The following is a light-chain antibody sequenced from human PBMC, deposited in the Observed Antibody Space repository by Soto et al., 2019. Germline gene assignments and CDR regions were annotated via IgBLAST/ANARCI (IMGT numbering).Light chain of an antibody. CDR1: QSVSSY. CDR3: QPYNNWPLT. J-gene: IGKJ4*01. V-gene: IGKV3-11*01. CDR2: DAS. Sequence: EIVLTQSPATLSLSPGERATLSCRASQSVSSYLAWYQQKPGQAPRLLIYDASNRATGIPARFSGSGSGTEFTLTINSLQSEDFAIYYCQPYNNWPLTFGGGT.